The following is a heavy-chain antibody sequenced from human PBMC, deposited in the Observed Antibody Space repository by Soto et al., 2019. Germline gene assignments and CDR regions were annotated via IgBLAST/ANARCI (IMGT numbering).Heavy chain of an antibody. CDR2: IYHSGST. Sequence: SETLSLTCAVSGYSISSGYYWGWIRQPPGKGLEWIGSIYHSGSTYYNPSLKSRVTISVDTSKSQFSLKLSSVTAADMAVYYCARDSAYYYDSSGPHRGGFVPWGKGTLVTVSS. D-gene: IGHD3-22*01. V-gene: IGHV4-38-2*02. CDR3: ARDSAYYYDSSGPHRGGFVP. CDR1: GYSISSGYY. J-gene: IGHJ5*02.